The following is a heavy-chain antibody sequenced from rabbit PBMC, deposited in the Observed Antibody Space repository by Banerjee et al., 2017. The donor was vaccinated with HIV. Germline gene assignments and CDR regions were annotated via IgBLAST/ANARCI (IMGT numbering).Heavy chain of an antibody. CDR2: IFPDYDST. V-gene: IGHV1S47*01. Sequence: QEQLVESGGGLVQPEGSLTLTCKASGFDFSSNAMCWVRQAPGKGLEWVAYIFPDYDSTEYATWVNGRFTISLDTAQNTVFLQMTSLTDADTATYFCARGLVAGVLDLWGQGTLVTVS. D-gene: IGHD3-3*01. CDR1: GFDFSSNA. CDR3: ARGLVAGVLDL. J-gene: IGHJ4*01.